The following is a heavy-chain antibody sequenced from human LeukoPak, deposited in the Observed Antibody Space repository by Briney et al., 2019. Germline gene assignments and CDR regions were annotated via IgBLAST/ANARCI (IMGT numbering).Heavy chain of an antibody. D-gene: IGHD3-10*01. CDR3: ARDRRSGSFAFDI. CDR1: GFTFSSYA. V-gene: IGHV3-33*08. Sequence: GGSLRLSCAASGFTFSSYAMHWVRQAPGKGLEWVAVIWYDGSNKYYADSVKGRFTISRDNSKNTLYLQMNSLRAEDTAVYYCARDRRSGSFAFDIWGQGTMVTVSS. J-gene: IGHJ3*02. CDR2: IWYDGSNK.